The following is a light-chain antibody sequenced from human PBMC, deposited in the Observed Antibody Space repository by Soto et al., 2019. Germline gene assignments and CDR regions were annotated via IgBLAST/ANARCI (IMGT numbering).Light chain of an antibody. CDR3: QQYYSTPLT. Sequence: DIVMTQSPDSLAVSLGERATINCKSSQSILYSPNNKNYLAWYQQKPGQPPKLLIYWASTRESGVPDRFGGSGSGTDFTLTISSLQAEDVAVYYCQQYYSTPLTFGGGTKVEIK. V-gene: IGKV4-1*01. J-gene: IGKJ4*01. CDR2: WAS. CDR1: QSILYSPNNKNY.